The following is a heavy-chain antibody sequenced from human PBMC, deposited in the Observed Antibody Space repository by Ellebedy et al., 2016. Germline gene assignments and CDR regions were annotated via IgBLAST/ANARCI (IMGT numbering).Heavy chain of an antibody. D-gene: IGHD2-21*02. CDR1: GYTFTSYD. J-gene: IGHJ6*02. Sequence: ASVKVSCKASGYTFTSYDINWVRQATGQGLEWMGWMNPNSGNTGYAQKFQGRVTITADKSTSTAYMELSSLRSEDTAVYYCARADCGGDCYEPYYYYGMDVWGQGTTVTVSS. V-gene: IGHV1-8*01. CDR2: MNPNSGNT. CDR3: ARADCGGDCYEPYYYYGMDV.